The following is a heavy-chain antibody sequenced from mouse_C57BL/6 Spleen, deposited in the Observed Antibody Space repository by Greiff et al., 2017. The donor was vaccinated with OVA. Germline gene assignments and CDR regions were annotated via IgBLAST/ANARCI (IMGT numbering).Heavy chain of an antibody. J-gene: IGHJ2*01. CDR1: GYAFTNYL. Sequence: QVQLQQSGAELVRPGTSVKVSCKASGYAFTNYLIEWVKQRPGQGLEWIGGIYPGSGGTNYNEKFKGKATLTADKSSSPAYMQLSSLTSEDSAVYFCARWSTTVVPFDYWGQGTTLTVSS. D-gene: IGHD1-1*01. CDR3: ARWSTTVVPFDY. CDR2: IYPGSGGT. V-gene: IGHV1-54*01.